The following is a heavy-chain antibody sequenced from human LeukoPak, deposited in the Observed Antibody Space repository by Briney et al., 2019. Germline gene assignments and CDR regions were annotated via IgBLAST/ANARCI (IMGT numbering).Heavy chain of an antibody. CDR3: ARGSYSDSSGYPTDAFDI. J-gene: IGHJ3*02. CDR2: IYSGGST. D-gene: IGHD3-22*01. V-gene: IGHV3-53*01. Sequence: AGGSLRLSCAASGFTVSSNYMSWVRQAPGKGLEWVSVIYSGGSTYYADSVKGRFTISRDNSKNTLYLQMNSLRAEDTAVYYCARGSYSDSSGYPTDAFDIWGQGTMVTVSS. CDR1: GFTVSSNY.